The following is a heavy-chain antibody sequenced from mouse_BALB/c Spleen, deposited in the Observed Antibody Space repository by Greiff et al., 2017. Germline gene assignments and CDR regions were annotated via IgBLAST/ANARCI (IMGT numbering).Heavy chain of an antibody. V-gene: IGHV1-14*01. Sequence: VQLQQSGPELVKPGASVKMSCKASGYTFTSYVMHWVKQKPGQGLEWIGYINPYNDGTKYNEKFKGKATLTSDKSSSTAYMELSSLTSEDSAVYYCARDGNYDYWYFDVWGAGTTVTVSS. CDR3: ARDGNYDYWYFDV. CDR2: INPYNDGT. CDR1: GYTFTSYV. D-gene: IGHD2-1*01. J-gene: IGHJ1*01.